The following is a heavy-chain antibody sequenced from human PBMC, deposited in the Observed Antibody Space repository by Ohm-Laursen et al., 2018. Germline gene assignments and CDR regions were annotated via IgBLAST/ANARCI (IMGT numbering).Heavy chain of an antibody. CDR3: ARGSDIVVTMGYYGTDV. Sequence: SLRLSCAASGFTFSIYGIHWVRQAPGKGLEWVAVMWANGRDKYYADSVKGRFTVSRDNSKNTVYLQMNSLRVEDTAVYYCARGSDIVVTMGYYGTDVWGQGTTVTV. CDR1: GFTFSIYG. D-gene: IGHD2-21*01. V-gene: IGHV3-33*01. J-gene: IGHJ6*02. CDR2: MWANGRDK.